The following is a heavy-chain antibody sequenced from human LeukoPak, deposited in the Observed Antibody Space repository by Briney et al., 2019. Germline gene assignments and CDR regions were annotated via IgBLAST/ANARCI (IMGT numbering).Heavy chain of an antibody. CDR1: GFTFTSYG. V-gene: IGHV3-48*01. CDR3: ARTPDGADY. Sequence: GGSLRLSCEASGFTFTSYGMHWVRQSPGKGLEWISFIFSTTLVNYADSVKGRFTISRDNSKNTLYLQMNSLRAEDTAVYYCARTPDGADYWGQGTLVTVSS. CDR2: IFSTTLV. D-gene: IGHD3-10*01. J-gene: IGHJ4*02.